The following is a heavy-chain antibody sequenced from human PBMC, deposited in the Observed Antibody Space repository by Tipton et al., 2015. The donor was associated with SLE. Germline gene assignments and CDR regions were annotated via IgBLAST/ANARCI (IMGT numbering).Heavy chain of an antibody. D-gene: IGHD3-3*01. CDR2: IKQGGSEK. V-gene: IGHV3-7*01. CDR3: TRDLTYYDFSRGYYYGPDH. Sequence: LRLSCEASGFSFNSYWMSWVRQSPGKGLEWVAHIKQGGSEKTYAESVKGRFTISRDNVKNSLFLQMNTLGAEDTAVYYCTRDLTYYDFSRGYYYGPDHWGQGTRVTVSS. J-gene: IGHJ5*02. CDR1: GFSFNSYW.